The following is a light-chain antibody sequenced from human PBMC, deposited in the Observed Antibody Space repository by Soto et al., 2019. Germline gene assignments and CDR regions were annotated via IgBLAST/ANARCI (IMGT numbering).Light chain of an antibody. V-gene: IGKV3-11*01. CDR1: QSVSSY. Sequence: EIVLTQSPATLSLSPGARATLSCRASQSVSSYLAWYQQKPGQAPRLLIYDASNRATGIPARFSGSGSAADFTLTISSLEPEDFAVYYCQQHSNWPPLYTFGQGTKLEIK. CDR3: QQHSNWPPLYT. J-gene: IGKJ2*01. CDR2: DAS.